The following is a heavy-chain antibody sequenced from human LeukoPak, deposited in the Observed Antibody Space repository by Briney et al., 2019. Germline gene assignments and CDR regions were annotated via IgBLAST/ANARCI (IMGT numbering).Heavy chain of an antibody. CDR2: ISYDGSNK. CDR3: ARDRSLWSSGYYSAFDY. D-gene: IGHD3-22*01. Sequence: GGSLRLSCAASGFTFSSYAMHWVRQAPGKGLEWVAVISYDGSNKYCADSVKGRFTISRDNSKNTLYLQMNSLRAEDTAVYYCARDRSLWSSGYYSAFDYWGQGTLVTVSS. V-gene: IGHV3-30-3*01. J-gene: IGHJ4*02. CDR1: GFTFSSYA.